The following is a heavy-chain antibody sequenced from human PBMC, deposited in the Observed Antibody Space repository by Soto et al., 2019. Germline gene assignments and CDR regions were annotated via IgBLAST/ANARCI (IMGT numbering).Heavy chain of an antibody. D-gene: IGHD2-21*02. V-gene: IGHV1-69*02. CDR1: GGTFSSYT. J-gene: IGHJ3*02. CDR3: ASLIRDTDAFDI. Sequence: SVKVSCKASGGTFSSYTISWVRQAPGQGLEWMGRIIPILGIANYAQKFQDRVTITADKSTSTAYMELSSLRSEDTAVYYCASLIRDTDAFDIWGQGTMVTVSS. CDR2: IIPILGIA.